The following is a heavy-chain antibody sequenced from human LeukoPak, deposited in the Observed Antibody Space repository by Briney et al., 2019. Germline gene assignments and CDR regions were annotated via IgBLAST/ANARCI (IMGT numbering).Heavy chain of an antibody. Sequence: ASVEVSCKASGGTFSSYAISWVRQAPGQGLEWMGRIIPIFGIANYAQKFQGRVTITADKSTSTAYMELSSLRSEDTAVYYCARGHYDFWSGYRYYYYYGMDVWGQGTTVTVSS. V-gene: IGHV1-69*04. CDR1: GGTFSSYA. CDR2: IIPIFGIA. D-gene: IGHD3-3*01. J-gene: IGHJ6*02. CDR3: ARGHYDFWSGYRYYYYYGMDV.